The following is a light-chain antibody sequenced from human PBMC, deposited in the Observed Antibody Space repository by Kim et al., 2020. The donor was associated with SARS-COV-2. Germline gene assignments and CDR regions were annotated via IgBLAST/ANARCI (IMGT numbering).Light chain of an antibody. V-gene: IGKV3D-15*01. CDR2: GAS. CDR3: QQYHKWPLT. J-gene: IGKJ4*01. CDR1: QSVNSD. Sequence: PGERATLSCRASQSVNSDLAWYQQKPGQAPRLIVYGASTRATGIPARFSGSGSGTEFTLTITSLQSEDFTVYHCQQYHKWPLTFGGGTKVDIK.